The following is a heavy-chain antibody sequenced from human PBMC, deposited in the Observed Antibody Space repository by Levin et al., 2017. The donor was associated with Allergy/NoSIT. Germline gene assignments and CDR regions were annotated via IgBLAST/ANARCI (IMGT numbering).Heavy chain of an antibody. CDR2: IIPIFGTA. CDR1: GGTFSSYA. J-gene: IGHJ4*02. CDR3: ARGGLGVATTTVDY. D-gene: IGHD5-12*01. Sequence: ASVKVSCKASGGTFSSYAISWVRQAPGQGLEWMGGIIPIFGTANYAQKFQGRVTITADESTSTAYMELSSLRSEDTAVYYCARGGLGVATTTVDYWGQGTLVTVSS. V-gene: IGHV1-69*13.